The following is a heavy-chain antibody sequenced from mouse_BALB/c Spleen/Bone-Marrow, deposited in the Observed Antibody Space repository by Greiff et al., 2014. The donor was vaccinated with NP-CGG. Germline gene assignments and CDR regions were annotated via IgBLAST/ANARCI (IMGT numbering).Heavy chain of an antibody. Sequence: EVQVVESGGGLVQPGGSLRLSCETSGFTFTDYYMNWVRQPPGKALEWLGFIRNKANGYTTEYSASVKGRFTISRDNSQSILYLQMNTLRAEDSATYYCARDIGRLLFDYWGQGTTLIVSS. D-gene: IGHD1-2*01. CDR2: IRNKANGYTT. CDR1: GFTFTDYY. V-gene: IGHV7-3*02. CDR3: ARDIGRLLFDY. J-gene: IGHJ2*01.